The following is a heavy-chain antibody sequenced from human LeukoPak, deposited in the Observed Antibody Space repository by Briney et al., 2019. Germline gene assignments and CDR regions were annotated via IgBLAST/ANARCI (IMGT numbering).Heavy chain of an antibody. V-gene: IGHV4-4*02. Sequence: KPSETLSLTCAVSGGSISSSNWWSWVRQPPGKGLEWIGEIYHSGSTYYNPSLKSRVTISVDTSKNQFSLKLSSVTAADTAVYYCARGEEKDVDTAMGHEDSYYYMDVWGKGTTVTVSS. CDR1: GGSISSSNW. CDR3: ARGEEKDVDTAMGHEDSYYYMDV. CDR2: IYHSGST. J-gene: IGHJ6*03. D-gene: IGHD5-18*01.